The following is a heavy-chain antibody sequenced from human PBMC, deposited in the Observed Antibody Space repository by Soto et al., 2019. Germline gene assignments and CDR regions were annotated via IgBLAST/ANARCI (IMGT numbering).Heavy chain of an antibody. CDR1: GGSFSGYY. D-gene: IGHD5-12*01. CDR3: ESASSGSGAFDI. J-gene: IGHJ3*02. CDR2: INHSGST. V-gene: IGHV4-34*01. Sequence: PSETLSLTCAVYGGSFSGYYWSWIRQPPGKGLEWIGEINHSGSTNYNPSLKSRVTISVDTSKNQFSLKLSSVTAADTAVYYCESASSGSGAFDIWGQGTMVTVSS.